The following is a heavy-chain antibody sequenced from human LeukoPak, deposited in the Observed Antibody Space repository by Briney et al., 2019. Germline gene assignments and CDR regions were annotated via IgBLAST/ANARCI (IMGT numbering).Heavy chain of an antibody. J-gene: IGHJ4*02. D-gene: IGHD5-18*01. Sequence: SVKVSCKASGGTLTSYSISWVRQAPGQGLEWMGGIIPIFKTAKYTQNFQGRVTITADESTSTSYMKLSSLRSDDAAVYYCARDRGIELWLLEDWGQGTLVTVSS. CDR2: IIPIFKTA. CDR3: ARDRGIELWLLED. CDR1: GGTLTSYS. V-gene: IGHV1-69*13.